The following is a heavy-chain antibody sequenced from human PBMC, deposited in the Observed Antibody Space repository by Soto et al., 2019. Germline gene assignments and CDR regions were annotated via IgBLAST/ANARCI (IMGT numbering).Heavy chain of an antibody. D-gene: IGHD6-6*01. J-gene: IGHJ4*02. CDR1: GFSLSTSGVD. Sequence: QITLKESGPTLVKPTQTLTLTCTFSGFSLSTSGVDVGWIRQPPGKALEWLALIYWDDDKRYKPSLMSRLTITKGTSRNQVVLTMTNMDPLDTATYYCAHRRPYSNSPEYFFDYWGQGTLVTVSS. CDR2: IYWDDDK. CDR3: AHRRPYSNSPEYFFDY. V-gene: IGHV2-5*02.